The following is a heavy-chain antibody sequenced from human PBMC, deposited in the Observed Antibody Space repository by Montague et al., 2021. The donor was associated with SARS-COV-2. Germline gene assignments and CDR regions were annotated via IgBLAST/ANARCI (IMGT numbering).Heavy chain of an antibody. CDR1: GGSIITGSYY. V-gene: IGHV4-61*02. Sequence: TLSLTCTVSGGSIITGSYYWSWIRQPAGKGLEWIGRIYTSGSTNYXPSLTGRVTISVDTSKNQFSLKLSSVTAADTAVYYCAGSVRRRYSWNGCFDSWGQGTLVTVSS. D-gene: IGHD1-1*01. J-gene: IGHJ4*02. CDR3: AGSVRRRYSWNGCFDS. CDR2: IYTSGST.